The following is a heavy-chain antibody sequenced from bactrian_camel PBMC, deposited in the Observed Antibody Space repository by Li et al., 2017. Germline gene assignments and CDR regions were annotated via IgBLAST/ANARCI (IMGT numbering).Heavy chain of an antibody. D-gene: IGHD2*01. CDR1: GYIYRANC. J-gene: IGHJ4*01. CDR2: IYTGGGWP. CDR3: AADGRTYVVGSCQLFAGRPRY. V-gene: IGHV3S1*01. Sequence: HVQLVESGGCFVQAGGSLRLSCAASGYIYRANCMYWFRQAPGKEREGVAGIYTGGGWPAYADSVKGRFTIFQDRTKNTVYLQTNSLKPEDSATYYCAADGRTYVVGSCQLFAGRPRYWGQGTQVTVS.